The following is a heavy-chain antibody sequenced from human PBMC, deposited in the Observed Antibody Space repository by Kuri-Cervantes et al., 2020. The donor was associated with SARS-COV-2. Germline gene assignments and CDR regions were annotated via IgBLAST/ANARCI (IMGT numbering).Heavy chain of an antibody. Sequence: LSLTCVASGFTFRDYYMSWIRQAPGKGLEWISYISSSDSTTYYADSVEGRFTVSRDNAKRTLFLQMNSLRVDDTAVYYCSRDQVSAAGTANYWGQGALVTVSS. D-gene: IGHD6-13*01. CDR2: ISSSDSTT. V-gene: IGHV3-11*01. CDR3: SRDQVSAAGTANY. J-gene: IGHJ4*02. CDR1: GFTFRDYY.